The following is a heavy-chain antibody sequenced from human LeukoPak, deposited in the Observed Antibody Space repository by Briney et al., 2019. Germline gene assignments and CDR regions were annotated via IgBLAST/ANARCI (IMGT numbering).Heavy chain of an antibody. V-gene: IGHV3-73*01. J-gene: IGHJ3*02. D-gene: IGHD1-1*01. CDR3: AQVSGTTLNAFDI. CDR1: GFTFSGSS. Sequence: PGESLKLSCAASGFTFSGSSMHWVRQASGKGPERVGRIRSKANSHATAYAASVKGRFTISRDDSKNTAYLQMNSLKTEDTAVYYCAQVSGTTLNAFDIWGQGTMVTVSS. CDR2: IRSKANSHAT.